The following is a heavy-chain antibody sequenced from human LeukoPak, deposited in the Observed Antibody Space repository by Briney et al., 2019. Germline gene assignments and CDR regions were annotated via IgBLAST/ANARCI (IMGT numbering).Heavy chain of an antibody. CDR2: VSNGGRST. J-gene: IGHJ4*02. Sequence: PGGSLSLSCAASGFTFSSYAMSWVRQAPGKGLEWVSNVSNGGRSTYYAASVKGRFTISRDNSKNTLYLQMNNLRAEDTAIYYCAKGRVAAADDCIDCWGQGTLVTVSS. CDR1: GFTFSSYA. V-gene: IGHV3-23*01. CDR3: AKGRVAAADDCIDC. D-gene: IGHD6-13*01.